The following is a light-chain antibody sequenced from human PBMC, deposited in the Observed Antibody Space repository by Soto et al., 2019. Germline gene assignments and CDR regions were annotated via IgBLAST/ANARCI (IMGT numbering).Light chain of an antibody. J-gene: IGKJ1*01. CDR2: GAS. CDR3: QQYGSSPRT. V-gene: IGKV3-20*01. Sequence: EIVFTQSPGTLSFSPGERATLSCRASQSVSSNFLAWYQQKPGQAPRLLIYGASNRATGIPDRFSGSGSGTDFTLTISRLEPEDFAVYYCQQYGSSPRTFGQGTKVDIK. CDR1: QSVSSNF.